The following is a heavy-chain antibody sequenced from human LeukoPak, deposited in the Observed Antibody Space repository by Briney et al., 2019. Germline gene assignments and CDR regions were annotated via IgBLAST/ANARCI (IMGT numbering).Heavy chain of an antibody. CDR2: IKQDGSEE. D-gene: IGHD6-19*01. Sequence: PGGSLRLSCAASGISISSYWMSWVRQAPGKVLEWVANIKQDGSEEFYVDSVEGRFTISRDNARNSLYLQMNSLRAEDTAIYYCASRTYSSGWSPFDYWGQGTLVTVSS. CDR1: GISISSYW. J-gene: IGHJ4*02. V-gene: IGHV3-7*01. CDR3: ASRTYSSGWSPFDY.